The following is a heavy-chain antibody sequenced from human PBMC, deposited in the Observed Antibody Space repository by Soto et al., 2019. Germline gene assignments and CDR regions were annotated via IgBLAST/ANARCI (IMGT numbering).Heavy chain of an antibody. Sequence: ASVKVCCKASGYAFASNGISCVRQAHEQGLEWMGWISAYNGNTNYAQKLQGRVTMTTDTFTRTAYMEVRSLRSDDTAVYYCAREGTCSSTSCPTYFSFGMDVWGQGTTVTVSS. CDR1: GYAFASNG. V-gene: IGHV1-18*01. J-gene: IGHJ6*02. CDR2: ISAYNGNT. CDR3: AREGTCSSTSCPTYFSFGMDV. D-gene: IGHD2-2*01.